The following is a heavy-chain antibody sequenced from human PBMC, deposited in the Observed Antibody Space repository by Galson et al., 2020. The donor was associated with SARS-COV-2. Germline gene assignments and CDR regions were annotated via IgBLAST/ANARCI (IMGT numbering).Heavy chain of an antibody. CDR3: ARGLHYYDSSGYYFDY. D-gene: IGHD3-22*01. J-gene: IGHJ4*02. CDR2: IYYSGST. V-gene: IGHV4-59*01. Sequence: ETSETLSLTCTVSGGSISSYYWSWIRQPPGKGLEWIGYIYYSGSTNYNPSLKSRVTISVDTSKNQFSLNLSSVTAADTAVYYCARGLHYYDSSGYYFDYWGQGTLVTVSS. CDR1: GGSISSYY.